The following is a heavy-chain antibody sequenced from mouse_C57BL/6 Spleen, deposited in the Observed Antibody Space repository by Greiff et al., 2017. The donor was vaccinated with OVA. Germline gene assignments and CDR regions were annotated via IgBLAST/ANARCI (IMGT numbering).Heavy chain of an antibody. CDR3: ARGAAQATFAY. V-gene: IGHV1-61*01. CDR2: IYPSDSET. D-gene: IGHD3-2*02. Sequence: QVQLQQPGAELVRPGSSVKLSCKASGYPFTSYWMDWVKQRPGQGLEWIGNIYPSDSETHYNQKFKDKATLTVDKSSSTAYMQLSSLTSEDSAVYYCARGAAQATFAYWGQGTLVTVSA. J-gene: IGHJ3*01. CDR1: GYPFTSYW.